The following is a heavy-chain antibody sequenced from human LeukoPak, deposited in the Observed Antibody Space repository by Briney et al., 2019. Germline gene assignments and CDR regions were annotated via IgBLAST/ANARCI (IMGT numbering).Heavy chain of an antibody. J-gene: IGHJ4*02. Sequence: ASVKVSCKVSGYTLTELSMHWVRQAPGKGLEWMGGFDPEDGETIYAQKFQGRVTMTEDTSTDTAYMELSSLRSEDTAVYYCARTSYYYDSSGYYYPWGKFDYWGQGTLVTVSS. D-gene: IGHD3-22*01. V-gene: IGHV1-24*01. CDR2: FDPEDGET. CDR1: GYTLTELS. CDR3: ARTSYYYDSSGYYYPWGKFDY.